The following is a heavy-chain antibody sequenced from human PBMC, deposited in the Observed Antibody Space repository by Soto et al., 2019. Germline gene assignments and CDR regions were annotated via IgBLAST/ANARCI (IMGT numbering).Heavy chain of an antibody. CDR3: ARGLNYYDSSGYHGY. D-gene: IGHD3-22*01. CDR1: GYTFRTYG. Sequence: PSVKVTCKAAGYTFRTYGISWVRQAPGQGLEWMGGIIPIFGTANYAQKFQGRVTITADESTSTAYMELSSLRSEDTAVYYCARGLNYYDSSGYHGYWGQGTLVTVSS. V-gene: IGHV1-69*13. CDR2: IIPIFGTA. J-gene: IGHJ4*02.